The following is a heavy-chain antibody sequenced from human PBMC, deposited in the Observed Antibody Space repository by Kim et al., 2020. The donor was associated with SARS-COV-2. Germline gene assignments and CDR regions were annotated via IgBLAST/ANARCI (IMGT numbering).Heavy chain of an antibody. CDR3: ARDYYSASSGYYAFDY. CDR1: GYTFTSYG. J-gene: IGHJ4*02. CDR2: ISAYNGNT. Sequence: ASVKVSCKASGYTFTSYGISWVRQAPGQGLEWMGWISAYNGNTNYAQKLQGRVTMTTDTSTSTAYMELRSLRSDDTAVYYCARDYYSASSGYYAFDYWGQGGLVTV. V-gene: IGHV1-18*01. D-gene: IGHD3-22*01.